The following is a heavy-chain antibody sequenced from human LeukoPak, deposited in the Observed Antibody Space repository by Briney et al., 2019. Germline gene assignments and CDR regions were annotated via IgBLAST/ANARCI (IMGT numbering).Heavy chain of an antibody. D-gene: IGHD3-3*01. Sequence: GGSLRLSCAASKFTFSNYAMSWVRQAPGKGLEWVSVISGSGGSTYYADSVKGRFTISRDNSKNMVYLQMNSLRVEDTAVYYCVKRYDFWSGYPDYWGQGTLVAVSS. V-gene: IGHV3-23*01. CDR1: KFTFSNYA. CDR3: VKRYDFWSGYPDY. J-gene: IGHJ4*02. CDR2: ISGSGGST.